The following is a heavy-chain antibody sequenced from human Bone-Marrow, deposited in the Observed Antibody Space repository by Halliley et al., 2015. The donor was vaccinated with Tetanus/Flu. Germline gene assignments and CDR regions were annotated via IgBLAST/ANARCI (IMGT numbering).Heavy chain of an antibody. V-gene: IGHV1-69*18. Sequence: QLVQSGAEVKQPGSSVKVSCKSSGGSFSSYAVSWVRQAPGQGLEWLGSIMPLFGIPTHAGKLQGRVTITADASTRTAYMELSSLRSGDTAIYYCARGGVVGAPFDYWGPGSLVTVSS. CDR2: IMPLFGIP. CDR1: GGSFSSYA. D-gene: IGHD1-26*01. CDR3: ARGGVVGAPFDY. J-gene: IGHJ4*02.